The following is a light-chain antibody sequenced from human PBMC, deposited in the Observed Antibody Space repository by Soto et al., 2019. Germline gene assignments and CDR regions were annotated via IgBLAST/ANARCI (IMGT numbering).Light chain of an antibody. CDR1: SSDVGGYNY. J-gene: IGLJ2*01. CDR2: EVS. Sequence: QSALTQPPSASGSPRQSVTISCTGSSSDVGGYNYVSWYQQHPGKAPKLMIYEVSKRPSGVPDRLSGSKSGNTASLTVSGLQAEDEADYYCSSYGGGNTVVFGGGTQLTVL. CDR3: SSYGGGNTVV. V-gene: IGLV2-8*01.